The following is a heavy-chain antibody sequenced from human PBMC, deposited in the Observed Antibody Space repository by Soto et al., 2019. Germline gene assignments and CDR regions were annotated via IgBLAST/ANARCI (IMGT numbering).Heavy chain of an antibody. V-gene: IGHV3-7*01. CDR1: GFTFSSYW. D-gene: IGHD1-1*01. CDR2: INQDGNED. CDR3: ARTGDGHHDFLDY. Sequence: GALLASCSASGFTFSSYWMNWVRQAPGKGLEWVANINQDGNEDNLLDSVKGRFTISRDNAKNSLFLQMNSLRVDDTAVYYCARTGDGHHDFLDYWGQGALVTVYS. J-gene: IGHJ4*02.